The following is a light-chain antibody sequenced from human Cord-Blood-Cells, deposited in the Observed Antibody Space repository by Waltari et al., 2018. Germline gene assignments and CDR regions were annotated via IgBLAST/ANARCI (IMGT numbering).Light chain of an antibody. V-gene: IGLV6-57*03. CDR1: GGCSSSSY. CDR2: EAN. CDR3: QSYDSSSQV. J-gene: IGLJ3*02. Sequence: MLPQTISVSQSPGQTVTISCTRRGGCSSSSYVQWYPQRPGIAPTTVLYEANQRPSGVTYLFSGSIDSSSDSASLTISGLKTEDEADYYCQSYDSSSQVFGGGTKLTVL.